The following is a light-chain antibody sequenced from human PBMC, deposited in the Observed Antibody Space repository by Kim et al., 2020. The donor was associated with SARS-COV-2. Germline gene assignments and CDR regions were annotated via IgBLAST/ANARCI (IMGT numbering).Light chain of an antibody. V-gene: IGLV6-57*03. CDR3: QSYDNDNPVI. CDR2: EER. J-gene: IGLJ2*01. Sequence: TITVSCIRKRGSSANNYVQWDQQRPGSAPTTVIFEERQRPSGVPDRFSGSIDSSSNSASLTISGLETEDEADYYCQSYDNDNPVIFGGGTQLTVL. CDR1: RGSSANNY.